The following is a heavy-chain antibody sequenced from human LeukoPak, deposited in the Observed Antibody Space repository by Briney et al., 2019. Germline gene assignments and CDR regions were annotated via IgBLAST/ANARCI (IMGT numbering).Heavy chain of an antibody. Sequence: GGSLRLSCAASGFTFSSYWMSWVRQAPGKGREWVANIKQDGSEKYYVDSVKGRFTISRDNAKNSLYLQMNSLRAEDTAVYYCARDKGGPYYDFWSGYYPEYFDYWGQGTLVTVSS. CDR3: ARDKGGPYYDFWSGYYPEYFDY. J-gene: IGHJ4*02. CDR2: IKQDGSEK. V-gene: IGHV3-7*01. D-gene: IGHD3-3*01. CDR1: GFTFSSYW.